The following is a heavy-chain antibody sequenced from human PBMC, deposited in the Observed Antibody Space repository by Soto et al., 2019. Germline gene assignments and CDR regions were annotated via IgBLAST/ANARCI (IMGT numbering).Heavy chain of an antibody. J-gene: IGHJ4*02. D-gene: IGHD5-18*01. Sequence: EVQLVESGGGLVQPGGSLKLSCAASGFTFSDSAIHWVRQASGKGLEWVGRIRSKVNTYATTYAASVKGRFTISRDDSMNTAYLQMDSLESEDTAVYYCTRRRDWTAMDPLDYWGQGTLVTVSS. V-gene: IGHV3-73*02. CDR1: GFTFSDSA. CDR2: IRSKVNTYAT. CDR3: TRRRDWTAMDPLDY.